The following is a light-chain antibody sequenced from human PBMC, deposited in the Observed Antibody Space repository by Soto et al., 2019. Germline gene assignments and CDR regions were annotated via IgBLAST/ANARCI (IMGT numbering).Light chain of an antibody. CDR2: AAS. J-gene: IGKJ1*01. CDR1: QSVTNY. CDR3: QQTYTIPWT. Sequence: DIQMSQSPSSLSAFVGDRVTITCRTSQSVTNYVNWYQHKPGKAPNLLIYAASSLQSGVPSRFSGSGSGTDFTLAIRSLQPEDSATYYCQQTYTIPWTFGQGTRVEIK. V-gene: IGKV1-39*01.